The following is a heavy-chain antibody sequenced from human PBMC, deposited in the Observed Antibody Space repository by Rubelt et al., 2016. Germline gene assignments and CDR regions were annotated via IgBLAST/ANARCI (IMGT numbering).Heavy chain of an antibody. CDR2: VYYSGST. D-gene: IGHD2-8*01. CDR1: GGSFSNFY. J-gene: IGHJ6*02. V-gene: IGHV4-59*13. CDR3: ARRNGDKYYYYGMDV. Sequence: QVQLQESGPGLVKPSETLSLSCTISGGSFSNFYWTWIRQPPGKELEWIGYVYYSGSTNYNPSLKSRVTISVDTSKNQFSLKLTSVTAADAAVYCWARRNGDKYYYYGMDVWGQGTTVTVSS.